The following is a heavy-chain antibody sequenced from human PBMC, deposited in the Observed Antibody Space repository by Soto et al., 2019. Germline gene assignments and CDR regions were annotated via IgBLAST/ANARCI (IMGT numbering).Heavy chain of an antibody. CDR1: GFTFSSYG. CDR3: AKDPWVAARPRVGYYFDY. CDR2: ISYDGSNK. V-gene: IGHV3-30*18. D-gene: IGHD6-6*01. J-gene: IGHJ4*02. Sequence: GGSLRLSCAASGFTFSSYGMHWVRQAPGKGLEWVAVISYDGSNKYYADSVKGRFTISRDNSKNTLYLQMNSLRAEDTAVYYCAKDPWVAARPRVGYYFDYWGQGTLVTV.